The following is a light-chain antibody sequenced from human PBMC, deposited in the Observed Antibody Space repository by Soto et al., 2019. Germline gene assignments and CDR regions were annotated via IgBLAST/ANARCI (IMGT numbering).Light chain of an antibody. CDR1: QGIGND. CDR2: AAS. V-gene: IGKV1-17*01. CDR3: LQHKAYPYT. J-gene: IGKJ2*01. Sequence: DIQMTPSPSSLSASIGDRVTGTCRARQGIGNDLGWYQQKPGKAPKRLIFAASSLQSGVPSRFSGSGSGTQFTLTISSLQPDDFATYYCLQHKAYPYTFGQGTKLEIK.